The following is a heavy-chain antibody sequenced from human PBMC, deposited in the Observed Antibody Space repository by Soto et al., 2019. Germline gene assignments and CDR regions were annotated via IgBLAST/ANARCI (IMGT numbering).Heavy chain of an antibody. Sequence: GSGPTLVNPTQTLTLTCTFSGFSLSTRGVGVGWIRQPPGKALEWLAVIYWDDDKRYSPSLQSRLTITKDTSKNKVVLTMTNMDPVDTATYYCSRKNYGDYPTDYWGQGTLVTVSS. CDR3: SRKNYGDYPTDY. CDR2: IYWDDDK. D-gene: IGHD4-17*01. J-gene: IGHJ4*02. CDR1: GFSLSTRGVG. V-gene: IGHV2-5*02.